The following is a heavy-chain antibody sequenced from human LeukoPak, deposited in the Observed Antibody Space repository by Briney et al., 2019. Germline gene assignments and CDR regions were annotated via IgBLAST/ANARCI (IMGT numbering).Heavy chain of an antibody. CDR2: IYDSGIT. CDR1: GDSVSSGY. J-gene: IGHJ1*01. D-gene: IGHD2-15*01. CDR3: AGRGHRYSRD. V-gene: IGHV4-4*09. Sequence: SETLSLTCGVSGDSVSSGYWSWIRQPPGKGLEWIGYIYDSGITDYNSSLKSRLTISVDTSNNQFSLNLRSVTAADTAVYYCAGRGHRYSRDWGQGILVTVSS.